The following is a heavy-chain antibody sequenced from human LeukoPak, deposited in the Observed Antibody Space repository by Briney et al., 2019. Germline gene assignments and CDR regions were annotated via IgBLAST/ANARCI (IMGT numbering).Heavy chain of an antibody. CDR2: VRGSGGST. J-gene: IGHJ4*02. V-gene: IGHV3-23*01. CDR3: AKRGTEYYFDY. Sequence: GGSLRLSCAASGFTFSSYAMSWVRQAPGKGLEWVSAVRGSGGSTYYADSVKGRFTISRDNSKNTLYLQMNSLRAEYTAVYYCAKRGTEYYFDYWGQGTLVTVSS. CDR1: GFTFSSYA. D-gene: IGHD1-14*01.